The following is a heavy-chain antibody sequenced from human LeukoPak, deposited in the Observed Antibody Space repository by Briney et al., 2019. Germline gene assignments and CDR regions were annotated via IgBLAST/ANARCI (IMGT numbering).Heavy chain of an antibody. D-gene: IGHD6-6*01. CDR2: ISYSGTT. Sequence: PSETLSLTCTVSGGSISSGPYYWGWVRQPPGTGLEWIGTISYSGTTYYNPSLKGRVTISVDTSKNQFSLKLSSVTAADTAVYYCARFFHKNPSIAARPRSDYWGQGTLVTVSS. CDR1: GGSISSGPYY. CDR3: ARFFHKNPSIAARPRSDY. V-gene: IGHV4-39*07. J-gene: IGHJ4*02.